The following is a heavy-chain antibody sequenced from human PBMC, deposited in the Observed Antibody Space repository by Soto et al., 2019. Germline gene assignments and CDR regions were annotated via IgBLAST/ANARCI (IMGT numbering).Heavy chain of an antibody. Sequence: ASVKVSCKASGYTFTGYYMHWVRQAPGQGLEWMGWINPNSGGTNYAQKFQGWVTMTRDTSTSTVYMELSSLRSEDTAVYYCARGVGYYDSSGYLHWFDPWGQGTLVTVSS. J-gene: IGHJ5*02. CDR2: INPNSGGT. CDR3: ARGVGYYDSSGYLHWFDP. CDR1: GYTFTGYY. D-gene: IGHD3-22*01. V-gene: IGHV1-2*04.